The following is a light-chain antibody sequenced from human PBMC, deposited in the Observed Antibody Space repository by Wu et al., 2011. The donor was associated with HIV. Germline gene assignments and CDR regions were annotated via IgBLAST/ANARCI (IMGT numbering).Light chain of an antibody. CDR1: QGVSFY. CDR2: GAS. Sequence: EVVLTQSPVTLYLSPGERATLSCRASQGVSFYLAWYQKKPGRAPRLLIYGASSGATGIPDRFSGSGSGTDFTLTISRLEPEDFAVYYCQQYNNWGTFGQGTKVEIK. CDR3: QQYNNWGT. J-gene: IGKJ1*01. V-gene: IGKV3-20*01.